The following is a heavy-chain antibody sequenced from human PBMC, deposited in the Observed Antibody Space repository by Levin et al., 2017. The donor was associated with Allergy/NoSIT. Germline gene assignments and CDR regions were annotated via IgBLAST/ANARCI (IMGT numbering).Heavy chain of an antibody. V-gene: IGHV3-21*01. J-gene: IGHJ4*02. CDR1: GFTFSSYS. Sequence: SGGSLRLSCAASGFTFSSYSMNWVRQAPGKGLEWVSSISSSSSYIYYADSVKGRFTISRDNAKNSLYLQMNSLRAVDTAVYYCARDLGGVLRVEPFDYWGQGTLVTVSS. D-gene: IGHD2/OR15-2a*01. CDR2: ISSSSSYI. CDR3: ARDLGGVLRVEPFDY.